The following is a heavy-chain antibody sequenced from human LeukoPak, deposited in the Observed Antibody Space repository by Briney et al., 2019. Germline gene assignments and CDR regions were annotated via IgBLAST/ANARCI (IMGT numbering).Heavy chain of an antibody. J-gene: IGHJ4*02. D-gene: IGHD3-10*01. V-gene: IGHV3-23*01. CDR3: AKADGWFGELPYFDY. Sequence: GGSLRLSCAASGFTFSSYAMSWVRQAPGKGLKWVSAISGSGGSTYYADSVKGRFTISRDNSKNTLYLQMNSLRAEDTAVYYCAKADGWFGELPYFDYWGQGTLVTVSS. CDR1: GFTFSSYA. CDR2: ISGSGGST.